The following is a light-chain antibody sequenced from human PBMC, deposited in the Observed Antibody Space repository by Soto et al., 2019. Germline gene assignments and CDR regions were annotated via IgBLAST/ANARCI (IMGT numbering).Light chain of an antibody. CDR1: QSLFHSSGYYY. Sequence: DIVMTQSPLSLPVTPGEPASISCRSSQSLFHSSGYYYLDWYLQKPGQSPQLLIYLSSIRASGVLDRFSGSRLSTDFTLKISREEAEDVGVYYCRQALQAPRTFGQGTKVEF. J-gene: IGKJ1*01. CDR2: LSS. CDR3: RQALQAPRT. V-gene: IGKV2-28*01.